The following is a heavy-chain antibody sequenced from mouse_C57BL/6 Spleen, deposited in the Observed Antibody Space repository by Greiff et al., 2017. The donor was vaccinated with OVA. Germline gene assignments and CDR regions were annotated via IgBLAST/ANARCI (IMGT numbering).Heavy chain of an antibody. V-gene: IGHV1-22*01. D-gene: IGHD2-5*01. CDR2: INPNNGGT. Sequence: EVQLQQSGPELVKPGASVKMSCKASGYTFTDYNMHWVKQSHGKSLEWIGYINPNNGGTSYNQKFKGKATLTVNKSSSTAYMELRSLTSEDSAVYYCTYYSNYDWFAYWGQGTLVTVSA. CDR1: GYTFTDYN. CDR3: TYYSNYDWFAY. J-gene: IGHJ3*01.